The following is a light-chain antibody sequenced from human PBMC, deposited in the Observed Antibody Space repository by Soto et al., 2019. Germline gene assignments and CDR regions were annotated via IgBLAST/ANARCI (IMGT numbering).Light chain of an antibody. CDR1: QGIRDE. CDR3: QQYNSYPWT. J-gene: IGKJ1*01. CDR2: AAS. Sequence: QITPSSSSLFSSRGGRVTIPRRASQGIRDELGWYQQKAGKAPNLLISAASRLQSGVPSNFSGSGSGTEFTLTISSLQPEDFATYYCQQYNSYPWTFGQGTKVDIK. V-gene: IGKV1-17*01.